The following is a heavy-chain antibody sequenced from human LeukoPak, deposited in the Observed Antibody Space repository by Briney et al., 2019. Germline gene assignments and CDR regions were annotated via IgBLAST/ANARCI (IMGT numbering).Heavy chain of an antibody. CDR2: IYHSGST. J-gene: IGHJ4*02. Sequence: PSETLSLTCAVSGGSISSGGYSWSWIRQPPGKGLEWIGYIYHSGSTYYNPSLKSRVTISVDRSKNQFSLKLSSVTAADTAVYYCASDSSGYRYPFDYWGQGTLVTVSS. V-gene: IGHV4-30-2*01. CDR3: ASDSSGYRYPFDY. D-gene: IGHD3-22*01. CDR1: GGSISSGGYS.